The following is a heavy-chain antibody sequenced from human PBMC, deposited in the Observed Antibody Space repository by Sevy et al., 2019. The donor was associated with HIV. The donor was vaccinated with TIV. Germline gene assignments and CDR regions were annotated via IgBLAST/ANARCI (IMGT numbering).Heavy chain of an antibody. V-gene: IGHV1-69*06. D-gene: IGHD1-26*01. CDR3: ARVLRPVDYYYYYMDV. CDR1: GGTFSSYA. J-gene: IGHJ6*03. CDR2: IIPIFGTA. Sequence: ASVKVSCKASGGTFSSYAISWVRQAPGQGLVWMGGIIPIFGTANYAQKFQGRVTITADKSTSTAYMELSSLRSEDTAVYYCARVLRPVDYYYYYMDVWGKGTTVTVSS.